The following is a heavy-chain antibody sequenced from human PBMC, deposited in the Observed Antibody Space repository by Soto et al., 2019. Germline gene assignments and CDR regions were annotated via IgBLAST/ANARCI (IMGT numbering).Heavy chain of an antibody. Sequence: GESLKISCKGSGYTFSKYWIGWVRQTPGKGLEWMGMIYPGDSDTRYTPSFQGQVTISADMSINTAYLQWSSLKASDTAIYFCARQALGYCSTTNCYYSYGMDVWGQGTTVTVSS. CDR1: GYTFSKYW. V-gene: IGHV5-51*01. D-gene: IGHD2-2*01. CDR3: ARQALGYCSTTNCYYSYGMDV. J-gene: IGHJ6*02. CDR2: IYPGDSDT.